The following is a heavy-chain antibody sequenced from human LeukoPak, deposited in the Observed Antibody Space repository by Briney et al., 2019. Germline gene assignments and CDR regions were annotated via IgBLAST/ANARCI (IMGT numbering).Heavy chain of an antibody. Sequence: SETLSLTCAVYGGSFSGYYWSWIRQPPGKGLEWIGEINHSGSTNYNPSLKSRVTISEDTSKNQFSLKLSSVTAADTAVYYCARGVPVLRFLEWFNWGQGTLVTVSS. V-gene: IGHV4-34*01. CDR2: INHSGST. D-gene: IGHD3-3*01. CDR3: ARGVPVLRFLEWFN. CDR1: GGSFSGYY. J-gene: IGHJ4*02.